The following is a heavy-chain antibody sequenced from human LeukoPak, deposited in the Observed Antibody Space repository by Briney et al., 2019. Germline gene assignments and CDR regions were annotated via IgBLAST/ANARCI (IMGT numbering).Heavy chain of an antibody. D-gene: IGHD6-6*01. CDR2: ISAYNGNT. CDR3: AREVEDSSSVYFDY. Sequence: ASVKVSCKASGYTFTSYGISWVRQAPGQGLEWMGWISAYNGNTNYAQKLQGRVTMTTDTSTSTAYMELRSLRSDDTAVYYCAREVEDSSSVYFDYWGQGTLVTVSS. CDR1: GYTFTSYG. J-gene: IGHJ4*02. V-gene: IGHV1-18*01.